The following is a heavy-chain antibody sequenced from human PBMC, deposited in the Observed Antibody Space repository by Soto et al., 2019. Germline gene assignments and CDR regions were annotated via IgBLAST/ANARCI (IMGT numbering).Heavy chain of an antibody. CDR2: ISAYNGNT. V-gene: IGHV1-18*01. J-gene: IGHJ6*02. D-gene: IGHD3-3*01. Sequence: ASVKVSCKASGYTFTSCGISWVRQAPGQGLEWMGWISAYNGNTNYAQKLQGRVTMTTDTSTSTAYMELRSLRSDDTAVYYCARTLDFWSGLWYYYYYGMDVWGQGTTVTVSS. CDR3: ARTLDFWSGLWYYYYYGMDV. CDR1: GYTFTSCG.